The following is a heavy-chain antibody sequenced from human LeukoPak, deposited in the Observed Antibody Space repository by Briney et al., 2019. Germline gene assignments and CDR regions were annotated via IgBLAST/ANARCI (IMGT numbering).Heavy chain of an antibody. V-gene: IGHV3-74*01. CDR3: ARDPFSYDSSGSDY. CDR1: GFTFSNYW. Sequence: GGSLRLSCAASGFTFSNYWMHWVRQAPGKGLVWVSRINSDGSTTSYADSVKGRFSISRDNAKNTLYLQMNSLRAEDTAVYYCARDPFSYDSSGSDYWGQGTLVTVSS. D-gene: IGHD3-22*01. J-gene: IGHJ4*02. CDR2: INSDGSTT.